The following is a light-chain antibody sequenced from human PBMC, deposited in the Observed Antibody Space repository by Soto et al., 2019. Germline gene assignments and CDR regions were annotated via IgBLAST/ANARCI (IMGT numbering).Light chain of an antibody. Sequence: DIQMTQSPSTLSAAVGDRVTITCRARQSISSWLAWYQQKPGKAPKLMIYKASSFESGVPSRLSGGGSGTEFTLTISSLQPDDFATYYCQQYNSYLYTFGQGTKLEIK. CDR3: QQYNSYLYT. V-gene: IGKV1-5*03. CDR2: KAS. J-gene: IGKJ2*01. CDR1: QSISSW.